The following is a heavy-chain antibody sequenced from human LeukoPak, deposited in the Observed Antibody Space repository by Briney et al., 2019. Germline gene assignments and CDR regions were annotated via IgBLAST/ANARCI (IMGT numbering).Heavy chain of an antibody. CDR1: GFTFSSYG. V-gene: IGHV3-30*02. CDR3: AKDAFGVAKGWFDP. D-gene: IGHD3-3*01. Sequence: GGSLRLSCAASGFTFSSYGMHWVRQAPGKGLEWVAFIRYDGSNKYYADSVKGRFTISRDNSKNTLYLQMNSLRAEDTAVYYCAKDAFGVAKGWFDPWGQGTLVTVSS. CDR2: IRYDGSNK. J-gene: IGHJ5*02.